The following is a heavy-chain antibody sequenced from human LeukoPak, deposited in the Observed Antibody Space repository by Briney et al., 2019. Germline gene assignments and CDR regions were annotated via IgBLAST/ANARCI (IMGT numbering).Heavy chain of an antibody. Sequence: PSETLSLTCAVYGGSFSDNYWSWIRQPPGKGLGWIGEINHSGSTNYNPSLKSRVTISVDTSKNQFSLKLSSVTAADTAVYYCARQNFVVVTAIRIFDYWGQGTLVTVSS. D-gene: IGHD2-21*02. CDR3: ARQNFVVVTAIRIFDY. CDR1: GGSFSDNY. CDR2: INHSGST. J-gene: IGHJ4*02. V-gene: IGHV4-34*01.